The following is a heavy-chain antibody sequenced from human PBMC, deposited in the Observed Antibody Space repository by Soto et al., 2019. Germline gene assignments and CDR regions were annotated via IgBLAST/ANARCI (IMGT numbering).Heavy chain of an antibody. Sequence: TLSLTGPVSGASMLTYYGSWIRQPPWKGLEYIVYISCTGRVDYNASLESRVTMSVDTSNNQFSLKLTSVTTADTPIYYCARSGHSLRGAVWA. CDR3: ARSGHSLRGAV. CDR2: ISCTGRV. J-gene: IGHJ3*01. CDR1: GASMLTYY. V-gene: IGHV4-59*01. D-gene: IGHD3-10*01.